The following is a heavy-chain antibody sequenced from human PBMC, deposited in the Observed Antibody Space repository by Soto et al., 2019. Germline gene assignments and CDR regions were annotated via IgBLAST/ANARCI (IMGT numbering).Heavy chain of an antibody. CDR2: IDPSDSYT. J-gene: IGHJ6*02. CDR3: ASPSSELEWLFGMDV. Sequence: PGESLKISCKGSGYSFTSYWISWVRQMPGKGLEWMGRIDPSDSYTNYSPSFQGHVTISADKSISTAYLQWSSLKASDTAMYYCASPSSELEWLFGMDVWGQGTTVTVSS. V-gene: IGHV5-10-1*01. D-gene: IGHD3-3*01. CDR1: GYSFTSYW.